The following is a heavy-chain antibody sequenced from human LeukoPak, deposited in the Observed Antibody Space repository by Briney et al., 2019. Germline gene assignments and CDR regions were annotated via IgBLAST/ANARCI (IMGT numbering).Heavy chain of an antibody. Sequence: GGSLRLSCAASGFTFSNYGMHWVRQAPGKGLEWVALILYDGSNKYYADSVKGRFTISRDNPKNTLYLQMNSLRTEDTAVYFCAKRVGNDVFDIWGQGTMVTVSS. CDR1: GFTFSNYG. V-gene: IGHV3-30*19. CDR2: ILYDGSNK. J-gene: IGHJ3*02. D-gene: IGHD1-26*01. CDR3: AKRVGNDVFDI.